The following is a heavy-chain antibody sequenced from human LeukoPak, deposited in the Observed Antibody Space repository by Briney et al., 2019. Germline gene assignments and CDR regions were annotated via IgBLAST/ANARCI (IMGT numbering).Heavy chain of an antibody. CDR3: ARGSPYYGMDV. CDR1: GFTFSNYA. Sequence: GGSLRLSCAASGFTFSNYAMGWVRQAPGEGLEWVSAISDSGRSTYYADSVKGRFTISRDNSKNTLYLQMNSLRAEDTAVYYCARGSPYYGMDVWGQGTTVTVSS. J-gene: IGHJ6*02. CDR2: ISDSGRST. V-gene: IGHV3-23*01.